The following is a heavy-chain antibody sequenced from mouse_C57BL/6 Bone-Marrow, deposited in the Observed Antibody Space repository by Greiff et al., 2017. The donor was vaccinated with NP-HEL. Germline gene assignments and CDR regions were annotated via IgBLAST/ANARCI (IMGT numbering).Heavy chain of an antibody. Sequence: EVKLQQSGPELVKPGASVKIPCKASGYTFTDYNMDWVKQSHGKSLEWIGDINPNNGGTIYNQKFKGKATLTVDKSSSTAYMELRSLTSEDTAVYYCARGLLVYFDVWGTGTTVTVSS. CDR2: INPNNGGT. D-gene: IGHD2-3*01. V-gene: IGHV1-18*01. CDR1: GYTFTDYN. J-gene: IGHJ1*03. CDR3: ARGLLVYFDV.